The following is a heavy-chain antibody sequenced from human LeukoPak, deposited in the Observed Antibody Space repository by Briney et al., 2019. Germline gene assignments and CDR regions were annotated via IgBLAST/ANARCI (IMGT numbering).Heavy chain of an antibody. V-gene: IGHV1-3*01. D-gene: IGHD6-19*01. CDR3: ARDLDSSGWYSLDY. CDR1: GFTFSSYG. J-gene: IGHJ4*02. CDR2: INAGNGNT. Sequence: GRSLRLSCAASGFTFSSYGMHWVRQAPGQRLEWMGWINAGNGNTKYSQKFQGRVTITRDTSASTAYMELSSLRSEDTAVYYCARDLDSSGWYSLDYWGQGTLVTVSS.